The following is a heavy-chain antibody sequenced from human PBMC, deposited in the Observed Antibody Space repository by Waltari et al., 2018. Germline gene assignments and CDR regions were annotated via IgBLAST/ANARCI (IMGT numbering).Heavy chain of an antibody. Sequence: QVQLVGSGGGVVQPGTSLRLSCAASGFIFSSFGMHGVGQAPGTGLESVAVISFDGNKRYYADSVKGRFTISRDNSKNTLYLQMNGLRAEDTALYYCAKDFYHRSHDWKSYYFDYWGQGTLVTVSS. CDR3: AKDFYHRSHDWKSYYFDY. CDR1: GFIFSSFG. D-gene: IGHD3-10*01. CDR2: ISFDGNKR. V-gene: IGHV3-30*18. J-gene: IGHJ4*02.